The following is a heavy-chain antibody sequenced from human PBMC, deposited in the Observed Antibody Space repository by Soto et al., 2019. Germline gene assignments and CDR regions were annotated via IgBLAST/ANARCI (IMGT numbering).Heavy chain of an antibody. D-gene: IGHD3-9*01. CDR3: AKDMSSYYDILTRGGMEV. CDR1: GFTFGDYP. Sequence: GGSLRLSCAASGFTFGDYPMHWVRQAPGKGLEWVSGISWNSVSIGYADSVKGRFTISRDNAKNSLYLQMNSLRAEDTALYYCAKDMSSYYDILTRGGMEVWGKGTTVTVSS. V-gene: IGHV3-9*01. J-gene: IGHJ6*03. CDR2: ISWNSVSI.